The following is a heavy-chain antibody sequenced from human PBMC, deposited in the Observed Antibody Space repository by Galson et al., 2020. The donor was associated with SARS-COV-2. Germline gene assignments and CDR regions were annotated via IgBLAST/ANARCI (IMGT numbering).Heavy chain of an antibody. J-gene: IGHJ5*02. D-gene: IGHD3-22*01. Sequence: ETSETLSLTCTVSGGSISNYYWSWIRQPPGKGLEWIGYISSIGYTNYNPSLKSRVTISVDTSTKQVSLELRSVTAADTAVYYCARDISDDSGHSHGFELWGQGTLVTISS. CDR1: GGSISNYY. V-gene: IGHV4-59*01. CDR2: ISSIGYT. CDR3: ARDISDDSGHSHGFEL.